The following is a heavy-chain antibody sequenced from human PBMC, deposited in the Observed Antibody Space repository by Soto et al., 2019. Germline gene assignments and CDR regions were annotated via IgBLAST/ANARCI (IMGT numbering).Heavy chain of an antibody. CDR1: GFTCSIYA. D-gene: IGHD2-15*01. CDR2: LSGGGGST. Sequence: GGSPRLSCAASGFTCSIYALAWFRQAPGTGLEWVSALSGGGGSTYYADSVKGRFTISRDNSKDTLYLQMNRLKAEDTAVYYCASSCRGGTCQTCFDYWGQGALVTVAS. V-gene: IGHV3-23*01. CDR3: ASSCRGGTCQTCFDY. J-gene: IGHJ4*02.